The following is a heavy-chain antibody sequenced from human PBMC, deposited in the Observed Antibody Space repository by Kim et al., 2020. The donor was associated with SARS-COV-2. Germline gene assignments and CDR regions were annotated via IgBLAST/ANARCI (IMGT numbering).Heavy chain of an antibody. V-gene: IGHV3-30*04. Sequence: GGSLRLSCAASGFTFSSYAMHWVRQAPGKGLEWVAVISYDGSNKYYADSVKGRFTISRDNSKNTLYLQMNSLRAEDTAVYYCARDPRSGSYSYFDYWGQGTLVTVSS. CDR2: ISYDGSNK. J-gene: IGHJ4*02. CDR3: ARDPRSGSYSYFDY. CDR1: GFTFSSYA. D-gene: IGHD1-26*01.